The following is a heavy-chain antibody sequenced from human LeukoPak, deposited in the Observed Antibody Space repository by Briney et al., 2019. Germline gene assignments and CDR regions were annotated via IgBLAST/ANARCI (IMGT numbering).Heavy chain of an antibody. CDR2: IIPIFGTA. CDR1: GGTFSSYA. V-gene: IGHV1-69*05. J-gene: IGHJ4*02. CDR3: ARDRGLSSSSGEFDY. D-gene: IGHD6-6*01. Sequence: GASVTVSCKASGGTFSSYAISWVRQAPGQGLEWMGGIIPIFGTANYAQKFQGRVTISTDESTSTAYMELSSLRSEDTAVYYCARDRGLSSSSGEFDYWGQGTLVTVSS.